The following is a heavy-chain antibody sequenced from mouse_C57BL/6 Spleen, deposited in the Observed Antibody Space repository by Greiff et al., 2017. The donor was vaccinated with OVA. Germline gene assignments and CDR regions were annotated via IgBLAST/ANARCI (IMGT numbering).Heavy chain of an antibody. Sequence: QVHVKQPGAELVKPGASVKLSCKASGYTFTSYWMQWVKQRPGQGLEWIGEIDPSDSYTNYNQKFKGKATLTVDTSSSTAYMQLSSLTSEDSAVYYCARGTGTGFAYWGQGTLVTVSA. CDR3: ARGTGTGFAY. CDR1: GYTFTSYW. CDR2: IDPSDSYT. J-gene: IGHJ3*01. D-gene: IGHD4-1*01. V-gene: IGHV1-50*01.